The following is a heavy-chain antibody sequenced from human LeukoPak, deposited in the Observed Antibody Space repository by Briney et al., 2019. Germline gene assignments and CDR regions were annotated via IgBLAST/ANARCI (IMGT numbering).Heavy chain of an antibody. CDR3: ARGSRAPDY. J-gene: IGHJ4*02. Sequence: GGSLRLSCAASGFTFSSYWMHWVRQAPGKGLVWVSRINSDGSSTSYADSVKGRFTVSRDNANNSLYLQMNSLRADDTAVYYCARGSRAPDYWGQGTLVTVSS. V-gene: IGHV3-74*01. CDR2: INSDGSST. D-gene: IGHD6-13*01. CDR1: GFTFSSYW.